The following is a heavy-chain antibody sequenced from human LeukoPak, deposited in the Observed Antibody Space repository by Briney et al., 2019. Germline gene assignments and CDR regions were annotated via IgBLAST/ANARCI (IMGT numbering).Heavy chain of an antibody. D-gene: IGHD2-2*01. V-gene: IGHV3-21*01. CDR2: ISSSSSYI. Sequence: GGSLRLSCAASGFTFSSYSMNWVRQAPGKGLEWVSSISSSSSYIYYADSVKGRFTISRDNAKNSLYLRMNSLRAEDTAVYYCARHVYCSSTSCSDYWGQGTLVTVSS. CDR1: GFTFSSYS. CDR3: ARHVYCSSTSCSDY. J-gene: IGHJ4*02.